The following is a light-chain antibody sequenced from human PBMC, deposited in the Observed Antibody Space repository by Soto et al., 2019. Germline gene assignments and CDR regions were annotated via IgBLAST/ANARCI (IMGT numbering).Light chain of an antibody. V-gene: IGKV3-20*01. J-gene: IGKJ2*01. CDR2: GAS. Sequence: EIILTQSPGTLSLSPGERATLSCRASQTVRNNYLAWYQQRPGQAPRLLIYGASSRATGIPDRFSGSGSGTDFTLAISGLEPEDFAVYYCQQYGTSPRYTFGQGTKLETK. CDR3: QQYGTSPRYT. CDR1: QTVRNNY.